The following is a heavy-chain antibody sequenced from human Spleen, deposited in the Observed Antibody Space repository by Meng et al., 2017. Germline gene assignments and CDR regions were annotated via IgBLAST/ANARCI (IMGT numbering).Heavy chain of an antibody. CDR2: IYYSGST. CDR1: GGSISSSSYY. Sequence: SETLSLTCTVSGGSISSSSYYWGWIRQPPGKGLEWIGSIYYSGSTYYNPSLRSRVTISIDTSKNQFSLEVTSVTAADTAVYFCARQYPIDVWGQGTLVTVSS. CDR3: ARQYPIDV. V-gene: IGHV4-39*01. J-gene: IGHJ4*02.